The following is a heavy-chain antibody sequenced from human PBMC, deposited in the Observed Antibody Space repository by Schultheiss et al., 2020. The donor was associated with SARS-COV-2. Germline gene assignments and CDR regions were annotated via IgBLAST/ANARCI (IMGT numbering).Heavy chain of an antibody. Sequence: SETLSLTCTVSGGSISSGSYYWSWIRQPAGKGLEWIGRIYTSGSTNYNPSLKSRVTISVDTSKNQFSLKLSSVTAADTAVYYCARASFHYDGTDYTYTFDVWGPGTMVTVSS. V-gene: IGHV4-61*02. CDR2: IYTSGST. CDR3: ARASFHYDGTDYTYTFDV. D-gene: IGHD3-22*01. CDR1: GGSISSGSYY. J-gene: IGHJ3*01.